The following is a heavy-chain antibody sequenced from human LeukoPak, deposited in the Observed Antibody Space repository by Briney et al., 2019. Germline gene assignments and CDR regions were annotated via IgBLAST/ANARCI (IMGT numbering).Heavy chain of an antibody. J-gene: IGHJ6*02. D-gene: IGHD3-10*01. V-gene: IGHV5-51*01. CDR1: GYSFTSYW. Sequence: GESLKISCKGSGYSFTSYWIGWVRQMPGKGLEWMGIIYPGDSDTRYSPSFQGQVTISADKSISTAYLQWSSLKASDTAMYYCARPYGSGSYGVYYGMDVWGQGTTVTVSS. CDR2: IYPGDSDT. CDR3: ARPYGSGSYGVYYGMDV.